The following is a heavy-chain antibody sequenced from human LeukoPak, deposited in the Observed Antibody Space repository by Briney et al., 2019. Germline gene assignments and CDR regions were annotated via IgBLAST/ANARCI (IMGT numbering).Heavy chain of an antibody. CDR2: INRSGST. D-gene: IGHD6-13*01. CDR1: GGSFSGYY. V-gene: IGHV4-34*01. Sequence: SETLSLTCGVYGGSFSGYYRSWVRQPPGKGLDWIGEINRSGSTNYNPSPKSRVTISVDTSKNQFSLKLSSVTAADTAVYYCARAFGAAGIYGMDVWGQGTTVTVSS. CDR3: ARAFGAAGIYGMDV. J-gene: IGHJ6*02.